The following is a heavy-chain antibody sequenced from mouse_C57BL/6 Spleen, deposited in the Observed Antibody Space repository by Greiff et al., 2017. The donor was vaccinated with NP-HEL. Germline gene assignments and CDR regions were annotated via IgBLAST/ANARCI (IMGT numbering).Heavy chain of an antibody. D-gene: IGHD2-4*01. CDR1: GYTFTSYG. J-gene: IGHJ3*01. V-gene: IGHV1-81*01. CDR2: IYPRSGNT. Sequence: QVQLQQSGAELARPGASVKLSCKASGYTFTSYGISWVKQRTGQGLEWIGEIYPRSGNTYYNEKFKGKATLTADKSSSTAYMELRSLTSEDSAVYFCARSTSYDYDGFAYWGQGTLVTVSA. CDR3: ARSTSYDYDGFAY.